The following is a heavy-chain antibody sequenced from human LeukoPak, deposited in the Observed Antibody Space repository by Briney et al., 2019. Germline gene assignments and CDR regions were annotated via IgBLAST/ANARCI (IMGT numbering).Heavy chain of an antibody. Sequence: PGGSLRLSCAASGFTFSSYSMNWVRQAPGKGLEWVAVVSYDGAIKIYSDSVKGRFTISRDTSKNTLDLQMNSLRTEDSAVYFCAREDYSSSWAPCFAYWGQGILVTVSS. CDR2: VSYDGAIK. D-gene: IGHD6-13*01. CDR1: GFTFSSYS. V-gene: IGHV3-30*03. J-gene: IGHJ4*02. CDR3: AREDYSSSWAPCFAY.